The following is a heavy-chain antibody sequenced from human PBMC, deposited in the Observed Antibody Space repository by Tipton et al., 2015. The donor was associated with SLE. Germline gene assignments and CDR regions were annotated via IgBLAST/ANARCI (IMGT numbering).Heavy chain of an antibody. Sequence: TLSLTCTVSGGSISTSGFYWGWIRQPPGRGLEWIGSIYYSGITYYNPSLKSRVTISLDMSKNQFSLMLTSVTAADTAVYFCARNSPSADGGYYSDYWGQGTLVTVSS. J-gene: IGHJ4*02. CDR3: ARNSPSADGGYYSDY. CDR2: IYYSGIT. D-gene: IGHD2/OR15-2a*01. CDR1: GGSISTSGFY. V-gene: IGHV4-39*07.